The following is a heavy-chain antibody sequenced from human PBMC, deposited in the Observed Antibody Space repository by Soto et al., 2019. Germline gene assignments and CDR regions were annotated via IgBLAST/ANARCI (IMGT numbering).Heavy chain of an antibody. J-gene: IGHJ4*02. CDR3: ARVASDYINSVDH. D-gene: IGHD4-4*01. CDR1: GFTFNAYA. CDR2: IGGSGGNR. V-gene: IGHV3-23*01. Sequence: EVQLLESGGGLVQPGGSLRLSCAASGFTFNAYAMTWVRQAPGRRLEWVSAIGGSGGNRYYAASVRGRFTISRDNSKDTVELQMSSLRVEDTAVYYCARVASDYINSVDHWGQGILVTVSS.